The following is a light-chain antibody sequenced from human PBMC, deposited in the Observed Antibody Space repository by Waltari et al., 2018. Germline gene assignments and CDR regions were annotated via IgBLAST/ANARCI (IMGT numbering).Light chain of an antibody. J-gene: IGKJ1*01. Sequence: DIQMTQSPSSLSASVGDRVTITCRAGQNIGRYLNWYQQKPGKAPQVLISAASSLQSGVPPRFSGSGSGTDFTLTISSLQPEDFATYYCQQSDSAPWTFVQGTKVEVK. CDR2: AAS. V-gene: IGKV1-39*01. CDR3: QQSDSAPWT. CDR1: QNIGRY.